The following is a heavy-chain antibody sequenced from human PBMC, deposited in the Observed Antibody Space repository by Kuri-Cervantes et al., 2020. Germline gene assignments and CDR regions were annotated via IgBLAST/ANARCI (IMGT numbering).Heavy chain of an antibody. CDR1: GFTFSSYA. V-gene: IGHV3-23*01. J-gene: IGHJ4*02. CDR3: ARSLAFGESDY. CDR2: ISGSGGST. D-gene: IGHD3-10*01. Sequence: GESLKISCAASGFTFSSYAMSWVRQAPGKGLEWVSAISGSGGSTYYADSVKGRFTISRDNAKNSLYLQMNSLRAEDTAVYYCARSLAFGESDYWGQGTLVTVSS.